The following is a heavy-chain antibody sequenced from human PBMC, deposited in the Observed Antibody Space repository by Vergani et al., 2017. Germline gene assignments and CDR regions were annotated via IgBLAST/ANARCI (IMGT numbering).Heavy chain of an antibody. D-gene: IGHD3-10*01. V-gene: IGHV1-46*01. CDR3: AKESDLTMVRATDGRTFDP. Sequence: QVQLVQSGAEVKKPGASVKVSCKASGYTFTSYYMHWVRQAPGQGLEWMGIINPSGGSTSYAQKFQGRVTITADESTSTAYMELSSLRSEDTAVYYCAKESDLTMVRATDGRTFDPWGQGTLVTVSS. J-gene: IGHJ5*02. CDR2: INPSGGST. CDR1: GYTFTSYY.